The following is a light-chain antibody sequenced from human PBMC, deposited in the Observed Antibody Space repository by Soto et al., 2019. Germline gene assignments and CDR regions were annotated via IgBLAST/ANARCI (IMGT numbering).Light chain of an antibody. CDR3: SSHTSSSTLAV. Sequence: QSALTQPASVSGSPGQSIAISCTGTFSDVGGYDYVSWYQQHPDKAPKLMIYEVTKRPSGVSNRFSGSKSGNTASLTISGLQPEDEADYYCSSHTSSSTLAVFGTGTKLTVL. CDR1: FSDVGGYDY. V-gene: IGLV2-14*01. CDR2: EVT. J-gene: IGLJ1*01.